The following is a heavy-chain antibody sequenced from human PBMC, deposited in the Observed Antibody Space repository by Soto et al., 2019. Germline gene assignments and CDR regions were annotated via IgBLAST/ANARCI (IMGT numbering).Heavy chain of an antibody. CDR3: ARSPGVVVRGAY. CDR1: GFTFSAYN. Sequence: PGESLKISCAGSGFTFSAYNINWVRQAPGKGLEWVSSISAGSLFIYQPDSMKGRFTISRDDARNSVYLQMNSLTAEDTAVYYCARSPGVVVRGAYWGQGTLVTVSS. D-gene: IGHD2-21*01. V-gene: IGHV3-21*01. J-gene: IGHJ4*02. CDR2: ISAGSLFI.